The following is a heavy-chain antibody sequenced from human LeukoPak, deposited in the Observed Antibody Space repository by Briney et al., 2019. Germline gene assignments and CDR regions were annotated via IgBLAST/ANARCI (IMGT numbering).Heavy chain of an antibody. CDR1: GFTFSTYD. Sequence: GGSLRLSCAASGFTFSTYDMHWVRQVAGKRLEWVSAIGVAGDTYYLDSVKGRFTISRENAKNSLYIQMNSLRAGDTAVYYCARGGDRDYWGQGPLVTVSS. CDR2: IGVAGDT. CDR3: ARGGDRDY. V-gene: IGHV3-13*04. J-gene: IGHJ4*02.